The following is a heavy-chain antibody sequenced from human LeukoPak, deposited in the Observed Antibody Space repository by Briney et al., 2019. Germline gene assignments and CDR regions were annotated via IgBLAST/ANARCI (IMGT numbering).Heavy chain of an antibody. CDR1: GFTFSDYY. D-gene: IGHD3-16*01. J-gene: IGHJ2*01. CDR2: ISSSGSTI. Sequence: PGGSLRLSCAASGFTFSDYYMSWIRQAPGKGLEWVSYISSSGSTIYYADSVKGRFTISRENAKNSLYLQMNSLRVEDTALYYCARNWGNLYFDLWGRGTLVTVSS. CDR3: ARNWGNLYFDL. V-gene: IGHV3-11*01.